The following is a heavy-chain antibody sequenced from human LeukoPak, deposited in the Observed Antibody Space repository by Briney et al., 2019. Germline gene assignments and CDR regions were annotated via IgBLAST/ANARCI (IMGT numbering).Heavy chain of an antibody. CDR1: RFIFNTYH. CDR3: ARRDPFDY. CDR2: ISSDSGNI. Sequence: EAGGSLRLSCAASRFIFNTYHMNWVREAPGKGLEWISFISSDSGNIYYADSVKGRFTISRDNAENSLYLQMNSLRDEDTAVYYCARRDPFDYWGQGTMVTVSS. J-gene: IGHJ4*02. V-gene: IGHV3-48*02.